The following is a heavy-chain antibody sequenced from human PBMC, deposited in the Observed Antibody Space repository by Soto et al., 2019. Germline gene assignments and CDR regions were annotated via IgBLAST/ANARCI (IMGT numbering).Heavy chain of an antibody. D-gene: IGHD5-12*01. CDR2: IYSGGST. J-gene: IGHJ4*02. Sequence: EVQVVESGGGLIQPGGSLRLSCEVSGFSVTANYMSWVRQAPEKGLEWVSVIYSGGSTYYVDSVKGRFSISRDISKNTXXXXXXXXXXXXXXXXXCXGYGYWGQGTLVTVSS. CDR3: XGYGY. CDR1: GFSVTANY. V-gene: IGHV3-53*01.